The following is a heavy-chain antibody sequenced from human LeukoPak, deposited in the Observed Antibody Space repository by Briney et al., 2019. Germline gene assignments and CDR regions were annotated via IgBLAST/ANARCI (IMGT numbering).Heavy chain of an antibody. CDR1: GGSISSYY. J-gene: IGHJ4*02. D-gene: IGHD4-17*01. CDR3: ARSPSYDYGNFDY. V-gene: IGHV4-59*01. Sequence: TASETLSLTCTVSGGSISSYYWSWIRQPPGKGLGWIGYIYYSGSTNYNPSLKSRVTISVDTSKNQFSLKLSSVTAADTAVYYCARSPSYDYGNFDYWGQGTLVTVSS. CDR2: IYYSGST.